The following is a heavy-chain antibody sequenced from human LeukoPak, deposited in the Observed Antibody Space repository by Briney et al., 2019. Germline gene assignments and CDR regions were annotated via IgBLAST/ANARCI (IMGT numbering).Heavy chain of an antibody. CDR2: INHSGST. CDR1: GGSFSGYY. V-gene: IGHV4-34*01. Sequence: SETLSLTCAVYGGSFSGYYWSWIRQPPGKGLEWIGEINHSGSTNDNPSLKSRVTITVDTPKNQFSLKMSSVTAADTAVYYCAGATIAVSGARRGRWFDPWGQGTLVTVSS. CDR3: AGATIAVSGARRGRWFDP. J-gene: IGHJ5*02. D-gene: IGHD6-19*01.